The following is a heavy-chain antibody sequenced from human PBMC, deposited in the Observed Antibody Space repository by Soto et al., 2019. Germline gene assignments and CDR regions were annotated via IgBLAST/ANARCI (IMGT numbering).Heavy chain of an antibody. V-gene: IGHV3-74*01. J-gene: IGHJ4*02. D-gene: IGHD5-18*01. CDR3: ATGGYSYGCGY. CDR2: VSPDGSSS. Sequence: GGSLRLSCVVSGITFSNYWMHWVRQVPGKGPVWVSRVSPDGSSSSYADFVKGRFIVSRDNAKNVAYLQVNSLRADDTAVYYCATGGYSYGCGYWGQGTLVTVSS. CDR1: GITFSNYW.